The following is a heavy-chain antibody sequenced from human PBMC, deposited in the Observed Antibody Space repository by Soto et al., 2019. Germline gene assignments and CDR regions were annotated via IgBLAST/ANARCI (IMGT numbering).Heavy chain of an antibody. CDR2: ISGSGGST. CDR1: GFTFSSYA. CDR3: AKDLYPGDPAGYYYYGMDV. J-gene: IGHJ6*02. Sequence: GGSLRLSCAASGFTFSSYAMSWVRQAPGKGLEWVSAISGSGGSTYYADSVKGRFTISRDNSKNTLYLQMNSLRAEDTAVYYCAKDLYPGDPAGYYYYGMDVWGQGTTVTVSS. D-gene: IGHD3-10*01. V-gene: IGHV3-23*01.